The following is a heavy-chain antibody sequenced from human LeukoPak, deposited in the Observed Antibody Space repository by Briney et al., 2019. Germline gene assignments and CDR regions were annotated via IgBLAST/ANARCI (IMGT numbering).Heavy chain of an antibody. CDR3: GRARSEDGGDF. D-gene: IGHD2-15*01. Sequence: GGSLRLSCAASGFIFSSYWMGWVRQAPGKGLEWVANIKPDGSDKYYVDSVKGRFTVSRDNPKNSLYLQMNSLRAEDTAVYDCGRARSEDGGDFWGQGTLVTVSS. J-gene: IGHJ4*02. CDR2: IKPDGSDK. CDR1: GFIFSSYW. V-gene: IGHV3-7*01.